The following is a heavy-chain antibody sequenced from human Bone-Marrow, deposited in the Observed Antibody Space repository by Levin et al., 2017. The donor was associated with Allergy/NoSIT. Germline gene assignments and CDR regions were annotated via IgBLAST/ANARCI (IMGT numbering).Heavy chain of an antibody. D-gene: IGHD6-13*01. Sequence: SETLSLTCTVSGGSISSSSYYWGWIRQPPGKGLEWIGSIYYSGSTYYNPSLKSRVTISVDTSKNQFSLKLSSVTAADTAVYYCARSLAAAGSYWGQGTLVTVSS. CDR1: GGSISSSSYY. V-gene: IGHV4-39*07. CDR3: ARSLAAAGSY. CDR2: IYYSGST. J-gene: IGHJ4*02.